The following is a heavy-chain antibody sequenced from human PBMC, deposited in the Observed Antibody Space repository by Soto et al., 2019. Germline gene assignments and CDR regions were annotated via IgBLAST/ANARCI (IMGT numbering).Heavy chain of an antibody. V-gene: IGHV1-46*01. CDR2: INPSGGST. D-gene: IGHD3-22*01. CDR1: GYTFTTYH. Sequence: ASVKVSCKASGYTFTTYHMHWVRQAPGQGLEWMGIINPSGGSTSYAQKFQGRVTMTRDTSTSTVYMELSSLRSEDTAVYYCARGPAFGSGYYFDAFDIWGQGTMVTVSS. CDR3: ARGPAFGSGYYFDAFDI. J-gene: IGHJ3*02.